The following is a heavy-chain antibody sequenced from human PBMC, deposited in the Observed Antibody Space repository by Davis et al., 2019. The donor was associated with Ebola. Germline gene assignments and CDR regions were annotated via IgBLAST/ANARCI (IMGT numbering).Heavy chain of an antibody. CDR1: GFTLSGAA. J-gene: IGHJ4*02. CDR3: AASISIFGAVTMQLGY. Sequence: SVKVSCKPSGFTLSGAAVQWVRQARGQPLEWMGWIVAGSGDTNYAQQCQERITFTRDMSTSTVYMELSSLRSDDSAVYYCAASISIFGAVTMQLGYWGQGTLVSVST. D-gene: IGHD3-3*01. V-gene: IGHV1-58*01. CDR2: IVAGSGDT.